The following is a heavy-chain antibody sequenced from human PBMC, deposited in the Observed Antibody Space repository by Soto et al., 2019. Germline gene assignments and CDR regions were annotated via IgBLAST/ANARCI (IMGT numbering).Heavy chain of an antibody. D-gene: IGHD3-10*01. Sequence: SSETLSLTCTVSGGSISSYYWSWIRQPAGKGLEWIGRIYTSGSTNYNPSLKSRVTMSVDTSKNQFSLKLSSVTAADTAVYYCAREPITMVRGVILDYYGMDVWGQGTTVTVSS. CDR1: GGSISSYY. J-gene: IGHJ6*02. CDR3: AREPITMVRGVILDYYGMDV. V-gene: IGHV4-4*07. CDR2: IYTSGST.